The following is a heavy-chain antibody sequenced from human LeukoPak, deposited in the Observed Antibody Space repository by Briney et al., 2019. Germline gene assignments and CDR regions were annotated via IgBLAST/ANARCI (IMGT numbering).Heavy chain of an antibody. CDR2: ISSSSSYI. J-gene: IGHJ4*02. CDR3: ARGQRRHIDMAPSFDY. D-gene: IGHD5-24*01. V-gene: IGHV3-21*01. CDR1: GFTFSSYT. Sequence: GGSLRLSCAASGFTFSSYTMNWVRQAPGKGLEWVSSISSSSSYIYYADSVKGRFTISRDNSKNTLSLQMNSLRAEDTSVYYCARGQRRHIDMAPSFDYWGQGTLVTVSS.